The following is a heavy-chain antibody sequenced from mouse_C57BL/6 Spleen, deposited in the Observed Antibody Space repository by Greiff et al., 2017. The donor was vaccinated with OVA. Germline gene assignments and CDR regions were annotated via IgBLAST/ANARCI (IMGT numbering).Heavy chain of an antibody. J-gene: IGHJ2*01. V-gene: IGHV1-26*01. CDR1: GYTFTDYY. CDR3: ASIYYDYDGDY. CDR2: INPNNGGT. Sequence: EVQLQQSGPELVKPGASVKISCKASGYTFTDYYMNWVKQSHGKSLEWIGDINPNNGGTSYNQKFKGKATLTVDKSSSTAYMELRSLTSEDSAVYYCASIYYDYDGDYWGQGTTLTVSS. D-gene: IGHD2-4*01.